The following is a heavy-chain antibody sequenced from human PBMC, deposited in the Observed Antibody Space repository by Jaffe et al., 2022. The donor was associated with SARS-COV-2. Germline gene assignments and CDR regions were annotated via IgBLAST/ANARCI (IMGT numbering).Heavy chain of an antibody. Sequence: QVQLVESGGGLVKPGGSLRLSCAASGFTFSDYYMSWVRQAPGKGLEWVSYISPDSFYTMYSDSVKGRFAISRDNAKNSLYLQVNSLRAEDTAVYYCARDLLDSTGQYYVRSDYWGQGTLVTVSS. V-gene: IGHV3-11*06. CDR1: GFTFSDYY. CDR2: ISPDSFYT. D-gene: IGHD3-22*01. J-gene: IGHJ4*02. CDR3: ARDLLDSTGQYYVRSDY.